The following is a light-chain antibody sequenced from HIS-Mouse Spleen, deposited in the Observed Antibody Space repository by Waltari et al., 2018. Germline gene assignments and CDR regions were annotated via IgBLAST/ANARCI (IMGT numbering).Light chain of an antibody. CDR2: EDS. CDR1: ASPKRY. Sequence: SYELTQPPSVSVSPGQTARITCPGDASPKRYEYRYQQKPGQAPVLVIYEDSKRPSGIPERFSGSSSGTMATLTISGAQVEDEADYYCYSTDSSGNHRVFGGGTKLTVL. V-gene: IGLV3-10*01. J-gene: IGLJ2*01. CDR3: YSTDSSGNHRV.